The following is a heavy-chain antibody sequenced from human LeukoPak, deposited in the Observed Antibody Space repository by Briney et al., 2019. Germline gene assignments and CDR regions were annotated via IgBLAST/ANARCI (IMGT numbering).Heavy chain of an antibody. CDR1: GFTFSSFW. Sequence: GGSLRLSCAASGFTFSSFWMSWVRQAPGKGLEWVANIMTAGSETYHVDSVKGRFTISRDNAKNSLYLQMNSLRTEDTAVYYCARDYSYGSGSYPGTYWGQGTLVTVSS. D-gene: IGHD3-10*01. CDR2: IMTAGSET. J-gene: IGHJ4*02. CDR3: ARDYSYGSGSYPGTY. V-gene: IGHV3-7*05.